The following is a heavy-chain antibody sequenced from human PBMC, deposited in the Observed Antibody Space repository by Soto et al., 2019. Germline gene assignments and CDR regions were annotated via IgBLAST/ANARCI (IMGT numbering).Heavy chain of an antibody. D-gene: IGHD6-13*01. CDR2: VYNSGRT. Sequence: SETLSLTCTVSGGSISSNYWTWIRQPPGKGLEWIGYVYNSGRTNYNPSLKSRVTISEDTSKSQFSLKVNSMTAADTAVYYCARYRREAVAGYTLDNWGQGILVTVSS. CDR1: GGSISSNY. CDR3: ARYRREAVAGYTLDN. V-gene: IGHV4-59*01. J-gene: IGHJ4*02.